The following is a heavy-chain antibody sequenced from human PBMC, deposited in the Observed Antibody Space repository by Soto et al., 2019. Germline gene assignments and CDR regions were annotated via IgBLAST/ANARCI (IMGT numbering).Heavy chain of an antibody. CDR2: IYYSGST. J-gene: IGHJ4*02. CDR1: GGSISSSSYY. D-gene: IGHD3-3*01. V-gene: IGHV4-39*01. CDR3: ARRHSYDFVVAAGGYFDY. Sequence: QLQLQESGPGLVKPSETLSLTCTVSGGSISSSSYYWGWIRQPPGKGLEWIGSIYYSGSTYYNPSLKSRVTLSVYTSKNQFSLTLSSLTAADTAVYYCARRHSYDFVVAAGGYFDYWGQGTLVTVSS.